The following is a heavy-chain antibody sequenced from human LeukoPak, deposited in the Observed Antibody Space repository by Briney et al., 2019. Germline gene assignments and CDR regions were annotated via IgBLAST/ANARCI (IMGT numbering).Heavy chain of an antibody. J-gene: IGHJ6*02. CDR1: GLPFSNFG. V-gene: IGHV3-30*18. Sequence: GRSLRLSCAASGLPFSNFGMHWVRRAPGKGLEWVAVISYDGSIEYYADSVRGRFSISRDNSKNTLYLQMNSLRAEDTAVYYCAKDLESYSSDWPPLYYGMDVWGQGTTVIVSS. CDR2: ISYDGSIE. D-gene: IGHD6-19*01. CDR3: AKDLESYSSDWPPLYYGMDV.